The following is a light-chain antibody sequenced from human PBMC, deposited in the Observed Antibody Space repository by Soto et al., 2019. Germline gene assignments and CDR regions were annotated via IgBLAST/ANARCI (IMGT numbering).Light chain of an antibody. V-gene: IGKV3D-15*01. CDR1: QSVDID. Sequence: EIVLTQSPGTLSVSPRERVTLSCRASQSVDIDLAWYQQKPGQAPRLLIYGASTRATDMPGRFRGSGAGAEYTLTISSLQSEDSAVDYCQQYRGWPRTFGQGTKVEIK. CDR2: GAS. J-gene: IGKJ1*01. CDR3: QQYRGWPRT.